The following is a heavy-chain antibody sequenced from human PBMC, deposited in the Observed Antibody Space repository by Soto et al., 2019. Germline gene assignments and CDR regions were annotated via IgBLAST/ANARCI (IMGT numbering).Heavy chain of an antibody. V-gene: IGHV3-23*01. Sequence: GGSLRLSCAASGFTFSSYGMSWVRQAPGKGLEWVSSISDTGETYYADSVKGRFTISRDNPKNTLYLQMNSLRAEETAVYYCAKRVAYSSSSADFDYWGQGTLVTVSS. CDR2: ISDTGET. CDR1: GFTFSSYG. J-gene: IGHJ4*02. D-gene: IGHD6-6*01. CDR3: AKRVAYSSSSADFDY.